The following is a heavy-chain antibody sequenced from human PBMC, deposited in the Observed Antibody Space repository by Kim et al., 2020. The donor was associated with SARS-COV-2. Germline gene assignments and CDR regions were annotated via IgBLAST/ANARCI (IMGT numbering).Heavy chain of an antibody. J-gene: IGHJ6*02. CDR2: IIPIFGTA. CDR1: GGTFSSYA. CDR3: ARGYWVAPRPDYYYYGMDV. V-gene: IGHV1-69*13. Sequence: SVKVSCKASGGTFSSYAISWVRQAPGQGLEWMGGIIPIFGTANYAQKFQGRVTITADESTSTAYMELSSLRSEDTAVYYCARGYWVAPRPDYYYYGMDVWGQGTTVTVSS. D-gene: IGHD6-6*01.